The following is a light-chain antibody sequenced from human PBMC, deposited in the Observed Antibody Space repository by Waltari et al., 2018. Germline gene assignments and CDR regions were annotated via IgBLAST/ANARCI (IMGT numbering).Light chain of an antibody. CDR1: QSVSSY. CDR2: DAS. Sequence: EIVLTQSPATLSLSPGERATLSCRASQSVSSYLAWYQQKPGQAHRLLNYDASNRATGIPARFSGSGSGTDVTLTISSLEPEDFAVYYCQQRSNWPPSWTFGQGTKLEIK. V-gene: IGKV3-11*01. CDR3: QQRSNWPPSWT. J-gene: IGKJ2*01.